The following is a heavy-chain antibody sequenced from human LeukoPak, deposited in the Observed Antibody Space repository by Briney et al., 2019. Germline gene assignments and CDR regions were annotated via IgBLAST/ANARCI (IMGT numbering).Heavy chain of an antibody. CDR2: ISGSGGST. CDR3: AKVGATLSMIVVAPPDY. Sequence: GGSLRLSCAASGFTFSSYAMSWVRQAPGKGLEWVSAISGSGGSTYYADSVKGRFTISRDNSKNTLYLQMNSLRAEDTAVYYCAKVGATLSMIVVAPPDYWAREPWSPSPQ. D-gene: IGHD3-22*01. CDR1: GFTFSSYA. V-gene: IGHV3-23*01. J-gene: IGHJ4*02.